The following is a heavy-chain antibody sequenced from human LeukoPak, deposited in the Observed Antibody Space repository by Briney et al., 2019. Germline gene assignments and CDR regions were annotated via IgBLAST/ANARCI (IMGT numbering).Heavy chain of an antibody. D-gene: IGHD6-13*01. V-gene: IGHV3-13*01. J-gene: IGHJ4*02. Sequence: GGSLRLSCAASGFTFSSYDMHWVRQATGKGLEWVSALGTAGDTYYPGSVKGRFTISRENAKNSLYLQMNSLRAGDTAVYYCARVDGYSSSWSYDYWGQGTLVTVSS. CDR2: LGTAGDT. CDR1: GFTFSSYD. CDR3: ARVDGYSSSWSYDY.